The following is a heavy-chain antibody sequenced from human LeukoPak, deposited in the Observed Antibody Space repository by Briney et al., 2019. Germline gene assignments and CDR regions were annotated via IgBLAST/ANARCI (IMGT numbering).Heavy chain of an antibody. CDR2: IYYSGTT. CDR3: ARSLGANTWVGNWFDP. CDR1: GGSISSPNHD. D-gene: IGHD3-10*01. J-gene: IGHJ5*02. Sequence: TSETLSLTCSVSGGSISSPNHDWAWIRQPPAQGLEWIGSIYYSGTTYYNFSLKSRVTLSVDTSQNQFSLKLSSVTAADTAIYFCARSLGANTWVGNWFDPWGQGTLVTVSP. V-gene: IGHV4-39*01.